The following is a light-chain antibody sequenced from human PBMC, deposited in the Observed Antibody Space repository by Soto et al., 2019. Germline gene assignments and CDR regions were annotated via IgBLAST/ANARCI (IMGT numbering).Light chain of an antibody. CDR2: KVS. CDR3: MQERT. Sequence: DVVMTQSPLSLPVTLGQPASISCRSSQSLVYRDGNIYLNWFQQRPGQSPRRLIYKVSNRDSGVPDRFSGSGSGTDFTLKISRVEAEDVGIYYCMQERTFGQGTRLEIK. J-gene: IGKJ5*01. V-gene: IGKV2-30*01. CDR1: QSLVYRDGNIY.